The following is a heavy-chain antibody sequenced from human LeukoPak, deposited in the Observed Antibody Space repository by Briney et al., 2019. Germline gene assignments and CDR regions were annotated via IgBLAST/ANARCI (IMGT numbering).Heavy chain of an antibody. CDR2: MNVDGSME. CDR3: ATDYLAY. V-gene: IGHV3-7*01. CDR1: GITLSSYR. Sequence: GGSLRLSCAASGITLSSYRMIWVRQAPGKGLEWVAKMNVDGSMEHYVDSVKGRFTISRDDAKNSLYLQMNNLRVEDTALYYCATDYLAYWGQGTLVTVSS. J-gene: IGHJ4*02.